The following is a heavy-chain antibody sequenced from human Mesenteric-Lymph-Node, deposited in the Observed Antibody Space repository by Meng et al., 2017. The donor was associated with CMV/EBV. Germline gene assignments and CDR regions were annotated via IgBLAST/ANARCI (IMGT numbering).Heavy chain of an antibody. D-gene: IGHD1-1*01. CDR3: ARLGTTVFDY. CDR1: GGSFSGYY. Sequence: SETLSLTCAVYGGSFSGYYWSWIRQPPGKGLEWIGEINHSGSTNYNPSLKSRVTVSVDTSKNQFSLKVYSVTAADTAVYYCARLGTTVFDYWGQGTLVTVSS. V-gene: IGHV4-34*01. J-gene: IGHJ4*02. CDR2: INHSGST.